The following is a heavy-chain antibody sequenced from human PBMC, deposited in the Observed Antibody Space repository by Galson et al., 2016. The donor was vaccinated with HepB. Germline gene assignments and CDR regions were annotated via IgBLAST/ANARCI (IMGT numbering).Heavy chain of an antibody. D-gene: IGHD6-19*01. J-gene: IGHJ2*01. CDR3: AKAGSGWSGRARYSDL. V-gene: IGHV3-23*01. CDR2: ISGSGGRT. Sequence: SLRLSCAASGFSFSNSGMSWVRQAPGRGLEWVTGISGSGGRTFYADSVKGRFTISRDNSRNVLYLQMNNLRDEDTAKYFCAKAGSGWSGRARYSDLWGRGTLVTVSS. CDR1: GFSFSNSG.